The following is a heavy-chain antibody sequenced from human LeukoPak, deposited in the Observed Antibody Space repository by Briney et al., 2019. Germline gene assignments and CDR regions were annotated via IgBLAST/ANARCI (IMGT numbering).Heavy chain of an antibody. J-gene: IGHJ4*02. CDR3: AKAITMIVVIITGLDY. CDR1: GFTFSSYG. D-gene: IGHD3-22*01. V-gene: IGHV3-30*18. Sequence: PGGSLRLSCAASGFTFSSYGMHWVRQAPGKGLEWVAIISYDGSNKYYADSVKGRFTISRDNSKNTLYLQMNSLRAEDTAVYYCAKAITMIVVIITGLDYWGQGTLVTVSS. CDR2: ISYDGSNK.